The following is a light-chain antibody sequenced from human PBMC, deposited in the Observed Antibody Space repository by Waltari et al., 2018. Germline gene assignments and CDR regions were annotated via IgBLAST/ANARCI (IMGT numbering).Light chain of an antibody. CDR2: STI. CDR1: SSNIGGNT. V-gene: IGLV1-44*01. CDR3: AAWDDSLNGYVV. J-gene: IGLJ2*01. Sequence: QSVLTQPPSASGTPGQRVTISCSGSSSNIGGNTVTWYQHLPGTAPKLLIYSTILRPSGVPDRFSGSKSGPSASLAISGLQSEDEADYYCAAWDDSLNGYVVFGGGTKLTVL.